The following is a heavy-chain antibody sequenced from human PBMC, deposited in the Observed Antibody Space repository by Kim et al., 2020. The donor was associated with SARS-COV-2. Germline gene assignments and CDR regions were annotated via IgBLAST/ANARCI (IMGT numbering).Heavy chain of an antibody. CDR3: AKFVGNPFFAY. V-gene: IGHV3-23*01. D-gene: IGHD4-4*01. J-gene: IGHJ4*02. Sequence: TCYAASVQGRFTISRDNAKNTLYLQMNSLRAEDTAVYYCAKFVGNPFFAYWGQGTLVTVSS. CDR2: T.